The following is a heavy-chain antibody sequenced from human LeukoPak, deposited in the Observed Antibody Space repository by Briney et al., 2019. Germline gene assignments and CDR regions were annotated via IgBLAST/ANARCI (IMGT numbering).Heavy chain of an antibody. V-gene: IGHV1-69*13. CDR3: AREGAYGSGSFNWFDP. Sequence: GASVKVSCKASGYTFTSYGISWVRQAPGQGLEWMGGIIPIFGTANYAQKFQGRVTITADESTSTAYMELSSLRSEDTAVYYCAREGAYGSGSFNWFDPWGQGTLSPSPQ. J-gene: IGHJ5*02. CDR2: IIPIFGTA. D-gene: IGHD3-10*01. CDR1: GYTFTSYG.